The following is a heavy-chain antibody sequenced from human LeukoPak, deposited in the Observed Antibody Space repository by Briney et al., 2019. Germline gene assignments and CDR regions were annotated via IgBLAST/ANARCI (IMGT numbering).Heavy chain of an antibody. CDR3: AKEQWLVPAS. CDR1: GFTFSGYG. Sequence: GGSLRLSCAASGFTFSGYGMHWVRQAPGKGLEWVAVISFDGRNKYYADSVKGRFTISRDNSKNTLYLQMDSLRVEDTAVYHCAKEQWLVPASWGQGILVTVSS. J-gene: IGHJ4*02. D-gene: IGHD6-19*01. V-gene: IGHV3-30*18. CDR2: ISFDGRNK.